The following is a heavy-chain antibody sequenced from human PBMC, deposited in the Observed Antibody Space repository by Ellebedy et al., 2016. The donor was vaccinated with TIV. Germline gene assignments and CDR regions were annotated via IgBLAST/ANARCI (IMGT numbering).Heavy chain of an antibody. Sequence: PGGSLRLSCSASGFTFSSYAMHWVRQAPGKGLEYVSAISSNGGSTYYADSVKGRFTISRDNSKNTLYLQMSSLRAEDTAVYYCVKGGSGSYHYYYGMNGWGQGTTVTVSS. CDR3: VKGGSGSYHYYYGMNG. V-gene: IGHV3-64D*06. J-gene: IGHJ6*02. CDR2: ISSNGGST. D-gene: IGHD3-10*01. CDR1: GFTFSSYA.